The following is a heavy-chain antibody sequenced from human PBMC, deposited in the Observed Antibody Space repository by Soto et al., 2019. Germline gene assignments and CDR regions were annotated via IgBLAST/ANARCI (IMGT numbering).Heavy chain of an antibody. CDR2: ISGSVET. V-gene: IGHV3-23*01. D-gene: IGHD3-16*02. J-gene: IGHJ6*02. Sequence: AVGSLRLSCASSVFKFSSYAISCVRHAQGKGLEWVSTISGSVETYYADSVKGRFTISRDNSKNTLYLQMNSLRAEDTAVYYCAKLNGYNYYYGMDVWGQGTTVTVSS. CDR1: VFKFSSYA. CDR3: AKLNGYNYYYGMDV.